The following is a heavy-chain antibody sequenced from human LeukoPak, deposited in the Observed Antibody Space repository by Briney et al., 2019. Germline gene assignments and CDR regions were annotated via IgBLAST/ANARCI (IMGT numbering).Heavy chain of an antibody. CDR1: GFTFRDYA. CDR2: ISWNSGSI. Sequence: GGSLRLSCAASGFTFRDYAMHWVRQAPGKGLEWVSGISWNSGSIGYADSVKGRFTISRDNAKNSLYLQMNSLRAEDTALYYCARRASGPRAFDIWGQGTMVTVSS. V-gene: IGHV3-9*01. CDR3: ARRASGPRAFDI. J-gene: IGHJ3*02.